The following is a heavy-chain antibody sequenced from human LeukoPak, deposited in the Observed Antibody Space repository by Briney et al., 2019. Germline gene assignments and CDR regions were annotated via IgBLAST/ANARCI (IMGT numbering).Heavy chain of an antibody. CDR3: AREREYYYDSSGPILDAFDI. CDR1: GYTFTSYG. CDR2: ISAYNGNT. Sequence: ASVKVSCKASGYTFTSYGISWVRQAPGQGLEWMGWISAYNGNTNYAQKLQGRVTMTTDTSTSTAYMELRSLRSDDTAVYYCAREREYYYDSSGPILDAFDIWGQGTMVTVSS. D-gene: IGHD3-22*01. V-gene: IGHV1-18*01. J-gene: IGHJ3*02.